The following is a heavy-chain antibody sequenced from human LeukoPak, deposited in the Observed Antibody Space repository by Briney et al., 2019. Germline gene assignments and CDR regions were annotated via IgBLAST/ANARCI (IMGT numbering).Heavy chain of an antibody. CDR1: GGSISSSSYY. D-gene: IGHD3-3*01. V-gene: IGHV4-39*01. CDR3: ASRPVLRFLEWSPMV. J-gene: IGHJ3*01. CDR2: IYYSGST. Sequence: SETLSLACTVSGGSISSSSYYWGWIRQPPGKGLEWIGSIYYSGSTYYNPSLKSRVTISVDTSKNQFSLKLSSVTAADTAVYYCASRPVLRFLEWSPMVWGQGTMVTVSS.